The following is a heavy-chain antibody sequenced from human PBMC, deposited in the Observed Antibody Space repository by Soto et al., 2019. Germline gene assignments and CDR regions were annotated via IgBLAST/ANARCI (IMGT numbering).Heavy chain of an antibody. D-gene: IGHD2-21*02. CDR1: GCTFSHHA. J-gene: IGHJ6*02. Sequence: SVPVSCKASGCTFSHHAIIWVRLAPGQGLEWVGGVSAMFPTADYAQSFQGRVTITADDSTTTVYMELSGLRSEDTAMDYCARDDATYCGGDCYRYFYYGMDVWGQGTTVTVSS. CDR2: VSAMFPTA. V-gene: IGHV1-69*13. CDR3: ARDDATYCGGDCYRYFYYGMDV.